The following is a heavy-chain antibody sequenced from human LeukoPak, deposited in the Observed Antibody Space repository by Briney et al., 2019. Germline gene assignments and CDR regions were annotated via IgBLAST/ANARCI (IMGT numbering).Heavy chain of an antibody. CDR1: GYTLTELS. V-gene: IGHV1-24*01. J-gene: IGHJ3*02. CDR2: FDPEDGET. D-gene: IGHD6-19*01. CDR3: ASEVSSGWYVRAFDI. Sequence: ASVKVSCKVSGYTLTELSMHWVRQAPGKGLEWMGGFDPEDGETIYAQKFQGRVTMTEDTSTDTAYMELSSLRSEDTAVYYCASEVSSGWYVRAFDIWGQGTMVTVSS.